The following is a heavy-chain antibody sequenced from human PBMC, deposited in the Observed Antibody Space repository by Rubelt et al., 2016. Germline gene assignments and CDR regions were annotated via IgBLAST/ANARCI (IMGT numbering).Heavy chain of an antibody. CDR3: ARSPRYDFEDNWFDP. D-gene: IGHD3-3*01. CDR2: INPSGGST. CDR1: GYTFTSYY. V-gene: IGHV1-46*01. Sequence: QVQLVQSGAEVKKPGASVKVSCKASGYTFTSYYMHWVRQAPGQGLEWMGIINPSGGSTSHGQKCQGRVTMTRDTSTSTVYMELSSLRSEETAVYYCARSPRYDFEDNWFDPWGQGTLVTVSS. J-gene: IGHJ5*02.